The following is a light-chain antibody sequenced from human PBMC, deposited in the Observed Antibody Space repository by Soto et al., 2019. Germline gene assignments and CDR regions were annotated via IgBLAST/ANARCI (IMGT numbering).Light chain of an antibody. CDR3: QQYYSTPT. Sequence: DSLMTQSRDSLAVSVGERATISCKASRSVFSSDNNKNHLAWFQPKPGQPPKMVIYWASTRQSGVPDRFAGSGSGTDFTLTITSLQAEDVADYFCQQYYSTPTFGQGTKVDIK. CDR2: WAS. J-gene: IGKJ1*01. V-gene: IGKV4-1*01. CDR1: RSVFSSDNNKNH.